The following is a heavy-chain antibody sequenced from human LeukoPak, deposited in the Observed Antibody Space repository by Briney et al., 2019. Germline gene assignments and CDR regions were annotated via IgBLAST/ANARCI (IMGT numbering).Heavy chain of an antibody. CDR3: ARDRYNYDSSRSRWFDP. CDR1: GVSISSYY. J-gene: IGHJ5*02. Sequence: SETLSLTCTVSGVSISSYYWSWIRQPPGKGLEWIGYIYYSGSTNYNLSLKSRVTISVDTSKNQFSLKLRSVTAADTAVYYCARDRYNYDSSRSRWFDPWGQGTLVTVSS. D-gene: IGHD3-22*01. V-gene: IGHV4-59*01. CDR2: IYYSGST.